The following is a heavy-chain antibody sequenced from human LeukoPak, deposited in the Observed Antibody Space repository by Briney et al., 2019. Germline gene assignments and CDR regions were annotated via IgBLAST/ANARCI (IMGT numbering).Heavy chain of an antibody. J-gene: IGHJ6*02. CDR2: INPNSGGT. Sequence: GASVKVSCKASGYTFTGYYMHWVRQAPGQGLEWMGWINPNSGGTNYAQKFQGRVTMTRDTSISTAYMELSRLRSDDTAVYYCARDLQKGHYGSGDNSYYYYGMDVWGQGTTVTVSS. CDR3: ARDLQKGHYGSGDNSYYYYGMDV. V-gene: IGHV1-2*02. D-gene: IGHD3-10*01. CDR1: GYTFTGYY.